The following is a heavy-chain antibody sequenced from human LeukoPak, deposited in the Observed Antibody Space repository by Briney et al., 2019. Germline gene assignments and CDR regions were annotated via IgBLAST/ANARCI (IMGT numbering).Heavy chain of an antibody. J-gene: IGHJ6*03. CDR3: AKGGVVVPAAIAFLWNYYYYMDV. CDR2: ISGSGGST. CDR1: GFTFSSYA. D-gene: IGHD2-2*02. V-gene: IGHV3-23*01. Sequence: PGGSLRLSCAASGFTFSSYAMSWVRQAPGKGLEWVSAISGSGGSTYYADSVKGRFTISRDNSKNTLYLQMNSLRAEDTAVYYCAKGGVVVPAAIAFLWNYYYYMDVWGKGTTATVSS.